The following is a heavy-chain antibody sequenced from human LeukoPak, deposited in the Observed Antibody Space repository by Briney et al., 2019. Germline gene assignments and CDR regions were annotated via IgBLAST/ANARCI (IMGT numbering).Heavy chain of an antibody. CDR3: ARWYYYDSSGSDYYFDY. CDR2: IIPIFGIA. V-gene: IGHV1-69*10. J-gene: IGHJ4*02. Sequence: SVKVSCKASGGTFSSYAISWVRQAPGQGLEWMGGIIPIFGIANYAQKFQGRVTITADKSTSTAYMELSSLRSEDTAVYYCARWYYYDSSGSDYYFDYWGQGTLVTVSS. D-gene: IGHD3-22*01. CDR1: GGTFSSYA.